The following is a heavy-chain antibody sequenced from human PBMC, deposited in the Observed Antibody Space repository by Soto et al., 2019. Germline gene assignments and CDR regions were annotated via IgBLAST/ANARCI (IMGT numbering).Heavy chain of an antibody. V-gene: IGHV4-59*01. CDR2: IYYSGST. D-gene: IGHD6-13*01. CDR3: AQQLIT. Sequence: QVQLQESGPGLVKPSETLSLTCTVSGGSISSYYWSWIRQPPGKGLECIGYIYYSGSTNYNPSLKSRVVMSVDTSKNQFTLKLSSVTAADTAVYYCAQQLITWGQGTLVTVSS. CDR1: GGSISSYY. J-gene: IGHJ5*02.